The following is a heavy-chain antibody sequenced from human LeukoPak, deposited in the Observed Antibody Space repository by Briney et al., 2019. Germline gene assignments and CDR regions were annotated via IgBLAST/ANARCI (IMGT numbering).Heavy chain of an antibody. J-gene: IGHJ4*02. CDR1: SGSFSGYY. Sequence: SETLSLTCAVYSGSFSGYYWSWIRQPPGKGLEWIGEINHSGSTNYNPSLKSRVTISVDTSKNQFSLKLSSVTAADTAVYYCAMHRTDYDILTDYWGQGTLVTVSS. D-gene: IGHD3-9*01. CDR3: AMHRTDYDILTDY. CDR2: INHSGST. V-gene: IGHV4-34*01.